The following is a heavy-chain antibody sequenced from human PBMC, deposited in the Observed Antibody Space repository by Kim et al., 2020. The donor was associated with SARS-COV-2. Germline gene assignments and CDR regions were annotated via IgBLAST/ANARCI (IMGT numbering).Heavy chain of an antibody. Sequence: DSVQGRFTISRDNAENSLYLQMNSLRTEDTALYYCAKEGSYGSVLGWFGPWGQGTRVTVSS. V-gene: IGHV3-9*01. J-gene: IGHJ5*02. D-gene: IGHD3-10*01. CDR3: AKEGSYGSVLGWFGP.